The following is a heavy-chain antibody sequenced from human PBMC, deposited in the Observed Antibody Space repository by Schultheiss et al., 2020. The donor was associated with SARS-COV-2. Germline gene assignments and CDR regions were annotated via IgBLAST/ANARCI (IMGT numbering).Heavy chain of an antibody. D-gene: IGHD5-18*01. J-gene: IGHJ4*02. Sequence: GESLKISCAASGFTFSSYSMNWVRQAPGKGLEWVAVISYDGSNKYYADSVKGRFTISRDNSKNTLYLQMISLRAEDTAVYYCAREYLRGYSYGPDYWGQGTLVTVSS. V-gene: IGHV3-30*03. CDR1: GFTFSSYS. CDR2: ISYDGSNK. CDR3: AREYLRGYSYGPDY.